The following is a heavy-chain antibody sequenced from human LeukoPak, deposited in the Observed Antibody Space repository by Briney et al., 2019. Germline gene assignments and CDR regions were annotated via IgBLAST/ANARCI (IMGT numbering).Heavy chain of an antibody. CDR1: GGSFSGYY. D-gene: IGHD1-7*01. Sequence: PSETLSLTCAVYGGSFSGYYWSWIRQPPGKGLEWIGEINHSGSTNYNPSLKSRVTISVDTSKNQFSLKLSSVTAADTAVYYCARGRGLRMLELRAYHYWGQGTLVTVSS. CDR3: ARGRGLRMLELRAYHY. CDR2: INHSGST. J-gene: IGHJ4*02. V-gene: IGHV4-34*01.